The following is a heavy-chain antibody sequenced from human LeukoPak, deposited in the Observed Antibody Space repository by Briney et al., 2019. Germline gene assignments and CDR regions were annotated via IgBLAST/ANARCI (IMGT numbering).Heavy chain of an antibody. D-gene: IGHD3-22*01. V-gene: IGHV3-21*01. J-gene: IGHJ6*04. CDR1: GFTFSSYS. CDR3: ARDRTTYYYDSGGYPDGALGV. Sequence: GGSLRLSCAASGFTFSSYSMNWVRQAPGKGLEWVSSISSSSSYIYYADSVKGRFTISRDNAKNSLYLQMNSLRAEDTAVYYCARDRTTYYYDSGGYPDGALGVWGKGTTVTISS. CDR2: ISSSSSYI.